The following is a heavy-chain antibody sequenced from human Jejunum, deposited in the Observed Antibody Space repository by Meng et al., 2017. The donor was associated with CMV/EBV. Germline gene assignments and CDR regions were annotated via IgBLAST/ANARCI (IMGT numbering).Heavy chain of an antibody. CDR1: CYG. CDR3: ARDKVAGGYCSTTTCPQIFTY. CDR2: ISVHNGNT. Sequence: CYGMSWVRQAPGQGLEWMGWISVHNGNTNYAQKFQGRVSKTADTSTNTAYMELRSLRSDDTAVYYCARDKVAGGYCSTTTCPQIFTYWGQGTLVTVSS. V-gene: IGHV1-18*01. J-gene: IGHJ4*02. D-gene: IGHD2-2*01.